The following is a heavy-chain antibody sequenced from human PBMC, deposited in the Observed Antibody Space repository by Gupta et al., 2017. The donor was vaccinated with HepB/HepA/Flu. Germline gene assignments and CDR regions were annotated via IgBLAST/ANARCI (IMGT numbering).Heavy chain of an antibody. V-gene: IGHV3-7*01. CDR3: ARGLSSLY. J-gene: IGHJ4*02. CDR1: GFTLNNHW. D-gene: IGHD6-13*01. Sequence: EVQLVESGGGLVQTGGSLRLSCAAYGFTLNNHWMTWVRQAPGKGLEWVASMSQDGSEKYYVGSVKGRFTISRDTAKNSLYLQMSSLRDEDTAVYYCARGLSSLYWGQGTLVTVSS. CDR2: MSQDGSEK.